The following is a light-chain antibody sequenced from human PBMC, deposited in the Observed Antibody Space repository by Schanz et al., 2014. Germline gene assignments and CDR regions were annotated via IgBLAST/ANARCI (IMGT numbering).Light chain of an antibody. V-gene: IGLV2-8*01. CDR2: AVN. J-gene: IGLJ3*02. CDR3: SSYAGSNKEV. CDR1: SNDIGRYDF. Sequence: QSALTQPPSASGSLGQSVTISCTGTSNDIGRYDFVSWYQQHPGKAPKLMIYAVNKRPSGVPDRFSGSKSGNTASLTVSGLQAEDEADYYCSSYAGSNKEVFGGGTKLTVL.